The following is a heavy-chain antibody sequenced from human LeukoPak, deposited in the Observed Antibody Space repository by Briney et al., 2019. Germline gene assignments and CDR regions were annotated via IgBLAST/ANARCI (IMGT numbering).Heavy chain of an antibody. J-gene: IGHJ4*02. Sequence: ASVKVSCKASGYTFTSYDINWVRQATGQGLEWMGWMNPNSGNTGYAQKFQGRVTMTRNTSISTAYMELSSLRSEDTAVYYCARGRSSRYPIPFDYWGQGTLVTVSS. CDR2: MNPNSGNT. CDR3: ARGRSSRYPIPFDY. CDR1: GYTFTSYD. D-gene: IGHD2-2*01. V-gene: IGHV1-8*01.